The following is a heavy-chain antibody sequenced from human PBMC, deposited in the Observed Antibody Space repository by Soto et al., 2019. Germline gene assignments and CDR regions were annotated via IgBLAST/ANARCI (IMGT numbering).Heavy chain of an antibody. CDR1: GFTFSSYA. D-gene: IGHD2-15*01. CDR2: ISGSGGST. J-gene: IGHJ6*02. V-gene: IGHV3-23*01. Sequence: GGSLRLSCAASGFTFSSYAMSWVRQAPGKGLEWVSAISGSGGSTYYADSVKGRFTISRDNSKNTLYLQMNSLRAEDTAVYYCAKANRGSPVAATRALLGYGMDVWGQGTTVTVSS. CDR3: AKANRGSPVAATRALLGYGMDV.